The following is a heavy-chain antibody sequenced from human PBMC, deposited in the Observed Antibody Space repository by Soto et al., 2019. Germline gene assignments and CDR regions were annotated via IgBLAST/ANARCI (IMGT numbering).Heavy chain of an antibody. V-gene: IGHV3-33*01. D-gene: IGHD6-25*01. CDR2: IWYDGSNK. J-gene: IGHJ4*02. Sequence: QVQLVESGGGVVQPGRSLRLSCAASGFTFSSYGMHWVRQAPGKGLEWVAVIWYDGSNKYYADSVKGRFTISRDNSKNTLYLQMNSLRAEDTAVYYCAREAAAYHTYYCDYWGQGTLVTVSS. CDR1: GFTFSSYG. CDR3: AREAAAYHTYYCDY.